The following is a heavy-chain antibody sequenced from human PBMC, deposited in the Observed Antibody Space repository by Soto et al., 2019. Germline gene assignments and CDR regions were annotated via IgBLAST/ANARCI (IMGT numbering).Heavy chain of an antibody. CDR3: AIPEYSGHDFDY. D-gene: IGHD5-12*01. J-gene: IGHJ4*02. CDR1: GGTFSSYT. Sequence: QVQLVQSGAEVKKPGSSVKVSCKASGGTFSSYTISWVRQAPGQGLEWMGRIIPILGIANYAQKFQGRVTITADKSTSTAYMELSSLRSEDTAVYYCAIPEYSGHDFDYWGQGTLVTVSS. CDR2: IIPILGIA. V-gene: IGHV1-69*02.